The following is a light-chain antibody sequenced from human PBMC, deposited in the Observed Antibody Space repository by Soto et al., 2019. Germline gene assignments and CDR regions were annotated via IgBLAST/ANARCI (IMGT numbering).Light chain of an antibody. CDR2: DVN. J-gene: IGLJ2*01. Sequence: QSALTQPRSVSGSPGQSVTLSCTGTNSDVGGYHYVSWYQHHPGKAPKIIIFDVNKRPSGVPDRFSGSKSGNTASLTISGLQTEDEADYYCCSYAGSYTLVFGGGTQLTVL. CDR3: CSYAGSYTLV. V-gene: IGLV2-11*01. CDR1: NSDVGGYHY.